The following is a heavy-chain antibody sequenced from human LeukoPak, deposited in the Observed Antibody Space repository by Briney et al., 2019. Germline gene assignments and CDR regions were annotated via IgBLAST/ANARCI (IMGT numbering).Heavy chain of an antibody. CDR1: GYTFTSYY. D-gene: IGHD1-26*01. CDR2: INPSGGST. V-gene: IGHV1-46*01. CDR3: VTNRATTGSFWGVLDY. Sequence: ASVKVSCKASGYTFTSYYMHWVRQAPGQGLEWMGIINPSGGSTSYAQKFQGRVTMTRDTSTSTVYMELSSLRSEDTAVYYCVTNRATTGSFWGVLDYWGQGTLVTVSS. J-gene: IGHJ4*02.